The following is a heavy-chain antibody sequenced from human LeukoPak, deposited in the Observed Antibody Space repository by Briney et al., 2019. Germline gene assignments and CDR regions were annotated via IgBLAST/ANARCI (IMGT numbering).Heavy chain of an antibody. CDR1: GFTFSSYA. CDR3: AKDQDRYGSGSWPFDY. Sequence: EGSLRLSCAASGFTFSSYAMSWVRQAPGKGLEWVSAISGSGGSTYYADSVKGRFTISRDNSKNTLYLQMNSLRAEDTAVYYCAKDQDRYGSGSWPFDYWGQGTLVTVSS. D-gene: IGHD3-10*01. CDR2: ISGSGGST. J-gene: IGHJ4*02. V-gene: IGHV3-23*01.